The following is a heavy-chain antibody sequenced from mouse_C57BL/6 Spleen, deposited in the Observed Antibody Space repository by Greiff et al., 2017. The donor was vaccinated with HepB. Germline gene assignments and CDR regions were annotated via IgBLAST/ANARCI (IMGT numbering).Heavy chain of an antibody. CDR1: GYTFTSYW. CDR2: IDPSDSYT. V-gene: IGHV1-59*01. D-gene: IGHD2-12*01. J-gene: IGHJ2*01. CDR3: AREGSYEDYFDY. Sequence: QVHVKQPGAELVRPGTSVKLSCKASGYTFTSYWMHWVKQRPGQGLEWIGVIDPSDSYTNYNQKFKGKATLTVDTSSSTAYMQLSSLTSEDSAVYYCAREGSYEDYFDYWGQGTTLTVSS.